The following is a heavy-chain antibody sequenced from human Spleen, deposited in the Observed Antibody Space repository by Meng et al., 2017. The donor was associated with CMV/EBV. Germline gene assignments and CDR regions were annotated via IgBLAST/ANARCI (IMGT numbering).Heavy chain of an antibody. CDR3: ALPAADLDY. V-gene: IGHV3-53*01. Sequence: SLRLSCAASGFSVSRNYMSWVRQAPGKGLEWVSTIYSGGSTYYADSVKGRFTISRDYSKNTVCLQMNSLRAEDTAVYYCALPAADLDYWGQGTLVTVSS. CDR1: GFSVSRNY. CDR2: IYSGGST. D-gene: IGHD6-13*01. J-gene: IGHJ4*02.